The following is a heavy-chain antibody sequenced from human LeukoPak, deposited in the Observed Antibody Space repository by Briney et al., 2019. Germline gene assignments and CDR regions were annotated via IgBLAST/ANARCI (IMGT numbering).Heavy chain of an antibody. D-gene: IGHD3-10*02. J-gene: IGHJ6*04. CDR2: ISINGRTM. CDR1: GFTFSDNY. CDR3: AELGITMIGGV. V-gene: IGHV3-11*04. Sequence: GGSLRLSCAAPGFTFSDNYMSWIRQTPGKGLEWVSYISINGRTMYHADSVKGRVTISRDNAKNSLYLQMNSLRAEDTAVYYCAELGITMIGGVWGKGTTVTISA.